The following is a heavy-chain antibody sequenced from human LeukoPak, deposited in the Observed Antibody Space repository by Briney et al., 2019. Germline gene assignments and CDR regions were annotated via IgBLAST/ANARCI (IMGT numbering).Heavy chain of an antibody. V-gene: IGHV1-69*04. D-gene: IGHD3-3*01. J-gene: IGHJ4*02. Sequence: SVKVSCKASGGTFSSYAISWVRQAPGQGLEWMGRIIPILGIANYAQKFQGRVTITADKSTSTAYMELSSLRSEDTAVYYCARRHYYDFWSGRENSFDYWGQGTLVTVSS. CDR1: GGTFSSYA. CDR3: ARRHYYDFWSGRENSFDY. CDR2: IIPILGIA.